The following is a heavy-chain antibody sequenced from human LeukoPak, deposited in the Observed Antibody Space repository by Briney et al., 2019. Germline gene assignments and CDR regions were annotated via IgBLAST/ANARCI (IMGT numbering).Heavy chain of an antibody. Sequence: GGSLRLSCAASGFTFSDYYMSWIRQAPGKGLEWVSYISSSGSTIYYADSVKGRFTISRDNAKNSPYLQMNSLRAEDTAVYYCARDHRDSSGWYYYYYYYGMDVWGQGTTVTVSS. J-gene: IGHJ6*02. D-gene: IGHD6-19*01. CDR2: ISSSGSTI. CDR3: ARDHRDSSGWYYYYYYYGMDV. CDR1: GFTFSDYY. V-gene: IGHV3-11*01.